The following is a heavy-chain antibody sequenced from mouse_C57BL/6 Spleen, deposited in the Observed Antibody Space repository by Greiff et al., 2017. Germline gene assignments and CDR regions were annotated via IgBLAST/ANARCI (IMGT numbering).Heavy chain of an antibody. CDR1: GYTFTSYW. CDR2: IYPGSGST. CDR3: ERRAGMGGAFWFAY. V-gene: IGHV1-55*01. J-gene: IGHJ3*01. D-gene: IGHD3-3*01. Sequence: VQLQQPGAELVKPGASVKMSCKASGYTFTSYWITWVKQRPGLGLEWIGDIYPGSGSTNYNEKFKSKATLTVDTSSSPAYMQLSSLTFEDSAVYYGERRAGMGGAFWFAYWGQGTLVTVSA.